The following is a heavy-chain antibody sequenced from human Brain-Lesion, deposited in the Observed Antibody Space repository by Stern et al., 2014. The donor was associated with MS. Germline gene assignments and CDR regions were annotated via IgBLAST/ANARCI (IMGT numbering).Heavy chain of an antibody. CDR3: ATLSPGAGGSYYRHFDY. V-gene: IGHV1-24*01. Sequence: QVQLVESGAEVKKPGASVKVSCKVSGYTLTELSMHWVRQAPRKGLEWMGGFDPEDGETIYAQKFQGRVTMTEDTSTDTAYMELSSLRSEDTAVYYCATLSPGAGGSYYRHFDYWGQGTLVTVSS. CDR1: GYTLTELS. D-gene: IGHD1-26*01. CDR2: FDPEDGET. J-gene: IGHJ4*02.